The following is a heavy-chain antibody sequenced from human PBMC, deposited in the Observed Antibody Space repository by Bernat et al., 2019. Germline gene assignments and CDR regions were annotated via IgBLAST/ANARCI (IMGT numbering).Heavy chain of an antibody. Sequence: QLQLQESGPGLVKPSETLSLTCTVSGGSISSSSYYWGWIRQPPGKGLEWIGSIYYSGSTYYHPSLKSRVTISVDTSKNQFSLKLSSVTAADTAVYYCASGVYYYDSSGYYLDYWGQGTLVTVSS. CDR1: GGSISSSSYY. D-gene: IGHD3-22*01. J-gene: IGHJ4*02. CDR2: IYYSGST. CDR3: ASGVYYYDSSGYYLDY. V-gene: IGHV4-39*01.